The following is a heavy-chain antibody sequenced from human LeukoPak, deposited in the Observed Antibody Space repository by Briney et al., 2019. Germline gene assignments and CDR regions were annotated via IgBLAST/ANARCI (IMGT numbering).Heavy chain of an antibody. CDR2: IIPILGIA. V-gene: IGHV1-69*04. CDR3: ARGKRAYDSYGMDV. J-gene: IGHJ6*02. Sequence: ASVKVSCKASGGTFSSYAISWVRQAPGQGLEWMGRIIPILGIANYAQKFQGRVTITADKSTSTAYMELSSLRSEDTAVYYCARGKRAYDSYGMDVWGQGTTVTVSS. CDR1: GGTFSSYA.